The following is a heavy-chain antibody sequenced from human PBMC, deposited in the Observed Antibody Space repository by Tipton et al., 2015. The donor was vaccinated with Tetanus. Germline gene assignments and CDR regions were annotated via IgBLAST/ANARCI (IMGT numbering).Heavy chain of an antibody. V-gene: IGHV4-30-2*01. CDR1: GALLTTGGYS. CDR2: IYQTGST. CDR3: ARRGDYVFYYESSGYLWGAAFDI. Sequence: LRLSCNVTGALLTTGGYSWGWIRQPPGQGLEWIGYIYQTGSTYFNPSLRSRLTMSFKMSKNQFSLKLNSVTAADTAVYYCARRGDYVFYYESSGYLWGAAFDIWGQGTMVSVSA. D-gene: IGHD3-22*01. J-gene: IGHJ3*02.